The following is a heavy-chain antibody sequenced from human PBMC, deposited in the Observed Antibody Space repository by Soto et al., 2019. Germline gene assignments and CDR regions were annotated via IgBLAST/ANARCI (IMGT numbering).Heavy chain of an antibody. CDR3: ARGVSYRWVY. CDR2: VHHSGTT. V-gene: IGHV4-4*02. CDR1: GGSINTDYW. J-gene: IGHJ4*02. D-gene: IGHD3-16*02. Sequence: QVPLQESGPGLVKPAGTLSLTCAVSGGSINTDYWWSWVRQPPGKGLAWIGEVHHSGTTNYIQSLTRRLTMSVCNSGNQVSLELTSVAAADTAVYYCARGVSYRWVYWGQGTLVTVSS.